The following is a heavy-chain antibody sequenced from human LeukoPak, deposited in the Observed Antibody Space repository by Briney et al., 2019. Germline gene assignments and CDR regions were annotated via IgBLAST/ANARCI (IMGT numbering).Heavy chain of an antibody. J-gene: IGHJ4*02. V-gene: IGHV1-46*03. D-gene: IGHD3-22*01. CDR3: ARVFTEDYYDSSGYQY. CDR1: GYTFTSYY. CDR2: INPSGGST. Sequence: ASVKVSCKASGYTFTSYYMHWVRQAPGQGLEWMGIINPSGGSTSYAQKFQGGVTMTRDTSTSTVYMELSSLRSEDTAVYYCARVFTEDYYDSSGYQYWGQGTLVTVSS.